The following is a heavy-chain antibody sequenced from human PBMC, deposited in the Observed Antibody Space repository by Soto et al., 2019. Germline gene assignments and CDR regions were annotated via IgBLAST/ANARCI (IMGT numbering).Heavy chain of an antibody. CDR1: GYSFTSYW. CDR2: IYPGDSDT. V-gene: IGHV5-51*01. J-gene: IGHJ3*02. D-gene: IGHD2-15*01. Sequence: PGESLKISCKGSGYSFTSYWNGWVRKMPGKGLEWMGIIYPGDSDTRYSPSFQGQVTISADKSISTAYLQWSSLRASDTALYYCARPDCSGGSCYPWAFDIWGQGRMVTV. CDR3: ARPDCSGGSCYPWAFDI.